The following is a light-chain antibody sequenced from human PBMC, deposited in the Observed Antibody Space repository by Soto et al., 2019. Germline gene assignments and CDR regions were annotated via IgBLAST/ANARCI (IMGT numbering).Light chain of an antibody. CDR3: CSYTRRSTRV. CDR1: SSDIGGYKY. CDR2: EVS. J-gene: IGLJ2*01. V-gene: IGLV2-14*01. Sequence: QSALTQPASVSGSPGQSITISCTGTSSDIGGYKYVSWYQQHPGIAPKLMIYEVSNWPSGVSNRFSGSKSGNTASLTISGLQAEDEADYYCCSYTRRSTRVFGGGTKVTVL.